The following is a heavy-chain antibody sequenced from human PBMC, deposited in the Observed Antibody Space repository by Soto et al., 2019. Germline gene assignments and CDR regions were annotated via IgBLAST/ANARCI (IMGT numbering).Heavy chain of an antibody. Sequence: EVQLLESGGGLVQPGGSLRLSCAASGFTFSSYAMSWVRQAPGKGLEWVSAISGSGGSTYYADSVKGRFTISRDNSKNTLYLEMNSVRAEDTAVYYCAKEGCGGDCYSGYFQHWGQGTLVTVSS. CDR2: ISGSGGST. CDR1: GFTFSSYA. D-gene: IGHD2-21*02. J-gene: IGHJ1*01. CDR3: AKEGCGGDCYSGYFQH. V-gene: IGHV3-23*01.